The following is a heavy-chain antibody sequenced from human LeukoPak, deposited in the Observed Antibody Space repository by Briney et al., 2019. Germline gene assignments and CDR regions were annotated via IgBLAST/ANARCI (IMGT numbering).Heavy chain of an antibody. Sequence: GGSLRLSCAASGYTFSSYAMSWVRQAPGKGLEWVSSITANGGGTYYADSVKGRFSISRDNSRNTLYLQVTSLRAEDTAVYYCAKLTSDTMVRGVTTDYWGQGTLVTVSS. CDR1: GYTFSSYA. CDR2: ITANGGGT. J-gene: IGHJ4*02. D-gene: IGHD3-10*01. CDR3: AKLTSDTMVRGVTTDY. V-gene: IGHV3-23*01.